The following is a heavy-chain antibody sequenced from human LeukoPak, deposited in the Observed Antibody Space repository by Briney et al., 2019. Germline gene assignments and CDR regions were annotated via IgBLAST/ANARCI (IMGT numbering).Heavy chain of an antibody. CDR2: IYTSGST. D-gene: IGHD6-6*01. CDR3: ARSYSRSSHFDN. Sequence: SETLSLTCTASGYSFSNYIRSWIRQPPGKGLEWIGYIYTSGSTNYNPSLKSRVTISVDTSENQFSLKLTSVTAADTAVYYCARSYSRSSHFDNWGQGTLVTVSS. J-gene: IGHJ4*02. V-gene: IGHV4-4*09. CDR1: GYSFSNYI.